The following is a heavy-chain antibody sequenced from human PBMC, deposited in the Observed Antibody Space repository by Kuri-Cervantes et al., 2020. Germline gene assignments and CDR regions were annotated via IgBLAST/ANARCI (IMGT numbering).Heavy chain of an antibody. CDR2: IKEDGGEK. D-gene: IGHD2/OR15-2a*01. J-gene: IGHJ4*02. CDR1: GFTFSAYS. CDR3: ARVAPDTLFRYYDY. Sequence: GGSLRLSCAASGFTFSAYSMTWVRQAPGKGLEWVAIIKEDGGEKYYLDSLKGRFTISRDNAEKALHLQMNSLRAEDTAVYFCARVAPDTLFRYYDYWGQGTLVTVSS. V-gene: IGHV3-7*04.